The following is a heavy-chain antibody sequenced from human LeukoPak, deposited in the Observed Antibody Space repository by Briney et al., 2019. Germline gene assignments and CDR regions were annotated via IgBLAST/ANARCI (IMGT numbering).Heavy chain of an antibody. D-gene: IGHD3-16*01. J-gene: IGHJ4*02. Sequence: GESLKISCQGSGYSFTSYWIGWMRQMPGKGLEWMGIMYPLNSDIRYKPSFEGQVTMSADMSIKTAYLQWSSLKASDTAIYYCATTRGGNYHWDYWGQGTLVTVSS. CDR1: GYSFTSYW. CDR3: ATTRGGNYHWDY. CDR2: MYPLNSDI. V-gene: IGHV5-51*01.